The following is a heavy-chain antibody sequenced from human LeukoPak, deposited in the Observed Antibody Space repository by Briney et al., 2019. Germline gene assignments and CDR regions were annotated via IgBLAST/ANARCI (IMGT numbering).Heavy chain of an antibody. CDR3: ARAIGYCSSTSCPYAFDI. V-gene: IGHV3-21*01. D-gene: IGHD2-2*01. Sequence: GGSLRLSCAASGFTFSSYSMNWVRQAPGKGLEWVSSISSSSSYIYYADSAKGRFTISRDNAKNSLYLQMNSLRAEDTAVYYCARAIGYCSSTSCPYAFDIWGQGTMVTVSS. J-gene: IGHJ3*02. CDR2: ISSSSSYI. CDR1: GFTFSSYS.